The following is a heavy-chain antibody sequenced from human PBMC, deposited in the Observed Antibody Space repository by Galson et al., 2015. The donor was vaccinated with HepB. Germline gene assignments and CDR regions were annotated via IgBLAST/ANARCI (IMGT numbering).Heavy chain of an antibody. J-gene: IGHJ4*02. CDR1: GFTFRSYS. D-gene: IGHD2-15*01. CDR3: ARKLAYCSGGSCAAAKPFDY. V-gene: IGHV3-21*01. Sequence: SLRLSCAASGFTFRSYSMNWVRQAPGKGLEWVSSISISSSSYIYYADSVKGRFTISRDNAKNSLYQQMNSLRAEDTAVYYCARKLAYCSGGSCAAAKPFDYWGQGTLSPSPQ. CDR2: ISISSSSYI.